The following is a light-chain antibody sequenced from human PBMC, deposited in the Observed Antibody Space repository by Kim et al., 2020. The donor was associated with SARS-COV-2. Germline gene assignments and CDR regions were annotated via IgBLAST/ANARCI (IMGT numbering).Light chain of an antibody. V-gene: IGLV1-51*01. Sequence: QSVLTQPPSVSAAPGQKVSISCSGSSSNIGNNYVSWYQHLPGTAPKLLIYDSNKRPSGIPDRFSGSKSGTSATLGITGLQTGDEADYYCGTWDSSLSEIVFGGGTQLTVL. J-gene: IGLJ2*01. CDR2: DSN. CDR1: SSNIGNNY. CDR3: GTWDSSLSEIV.